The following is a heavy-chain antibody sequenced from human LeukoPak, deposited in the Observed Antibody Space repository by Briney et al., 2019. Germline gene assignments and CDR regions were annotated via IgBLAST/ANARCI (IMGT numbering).Heavy chain of an antibody. CDR2: ISWNSGSI. J-gene: IGHJ5*02. V-gene: IGHV3-9*01. Sequence: GGSLRLSCAASGFTFDDYAMHWVRQAPGKGLEWVSGISWNSGSIGYTDSVKGRFTISRDNAKNSLYLQMNSLRAEDTALYYCAKDSHSSGSTNNWFDPWGQGTLVTVSS. CDR1: GFTFDDYA. CDR3: AKDSHSSGSTNNWFDP. D-gene: IGHD6-19*01.